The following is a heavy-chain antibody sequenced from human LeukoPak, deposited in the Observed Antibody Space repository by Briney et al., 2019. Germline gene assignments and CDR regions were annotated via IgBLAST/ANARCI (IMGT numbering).Heavy chain of an antibody. V-gene: IGHV3-74*03. CDR3: ARGVHPRNAFDI. Sequence: GGSLRRSCAASGFTFSSYWMHRVRQGPGKGLVWVSRMNNDGSTTTYEDSVKGRFTISRDNAKNTQYLQMNSLRAEDTAVYYCARGVHPRNAFDIWGQGTMVTVSS. CDR1: GFTFSSYW. J-gene: IGHJ3*02. D-gene: IGHD1-1*01. CDR2: MNNDGSTT.